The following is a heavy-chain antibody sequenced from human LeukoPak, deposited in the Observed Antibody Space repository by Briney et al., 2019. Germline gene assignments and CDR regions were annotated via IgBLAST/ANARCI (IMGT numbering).Heavy chain of an antibody. D-gene: IGHD6-6*01. V-gene: IGHV4-59*08. CDR1: GCSLTSYY. J-gene: IGHJ4*02. CDR3: PSLGSYFDF. CDR2: IDYSGGV. Sequence: SETLSLTCTVSGCSLTSYYRSWIRQPPGKGLQWVGYIDYSGGVNYNPSLKSRVTMSVDTSKIQFSLNLSAVTAADTAVYYCPSLGSYFDFWGQGTKVTVSS.